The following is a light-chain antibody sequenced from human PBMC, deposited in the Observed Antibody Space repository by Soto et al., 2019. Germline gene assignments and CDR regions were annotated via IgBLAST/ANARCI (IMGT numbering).Light chain of an antibody. CDR1: QSVSSN. V-gene: IGKV3-15*01. J-gene: IGKJ4*01. CDR2: GAS. CDR3: QQYNNWPLT. Sequence: EIVMTQSPATLSVSPGERATLSCRASQSVSSNLARYQQKPGQAPRLLIYGASTRATGIAARFSGSGSGTEFTLTISSLQSEDFAVYYCQQYNNWPLTFGGGTKVEIK.